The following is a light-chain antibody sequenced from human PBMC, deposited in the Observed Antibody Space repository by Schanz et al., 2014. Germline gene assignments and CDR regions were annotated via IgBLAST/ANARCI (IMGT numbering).Light chain of an antibody. CDR2: WAS. V-gene: IGKV4-1*01. CDR1: QSVLSSSNNKNS. CDR3: QQYLTFPST. J-gene: IGKJ4*01. Sequence: DIVMTQSPDSLAVSLGERATINCKSSQSVLSSSNNKNSLGWYQQKPGQPPKLLIYWASTRQSGVPDRFGGSGSGTDFTLTISSLQSEDVAVYYCQQYLTFPSTFGGGTKVEIK.